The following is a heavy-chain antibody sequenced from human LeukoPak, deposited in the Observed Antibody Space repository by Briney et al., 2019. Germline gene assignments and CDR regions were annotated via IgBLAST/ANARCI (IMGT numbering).Heavy chain of an antibody. V-gene: IGHV3-30*04. D-gene: IGHD2-8*01. CDR2: ISYDGSNK. Sequence: GRSLRLSCAASGFTFSSYAMHWVRQAPGKGLEWVAVISYDGSNKYYADSVKGRFTISRDNSKNTLYLQMNSLRAEDTAVYYCARGTIGVLGVSISNWFDPWGQGTLVTVSS. CDR3: ARGTIGVLGVSISNWFDP. CDR1: GFTFSSYA. J-gene: IGHJ5*02.